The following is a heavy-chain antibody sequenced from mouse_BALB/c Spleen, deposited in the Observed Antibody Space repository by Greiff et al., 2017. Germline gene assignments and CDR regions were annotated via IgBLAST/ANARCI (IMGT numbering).Heavy chain of an antibody. V-gene: IGHV1-69*01. J-gene: IGHJ4*01. CDR2: IDTSDSYT. CDR3: ARTIDTATWVDY. CDR1: GYTFTDYW. D-gene: IGHD1-2*01. Sequence: QVQLQQPGAELVMPGASVKMSCKASGYTFTDYWMHWVKQRPGQGLEWIGAIDTSDSYTSYNQKFKGKATLTVDESSSTAYMQLSSLTSEDSAVYYCARTIDTATWVDYWGQGTSVTVSA.